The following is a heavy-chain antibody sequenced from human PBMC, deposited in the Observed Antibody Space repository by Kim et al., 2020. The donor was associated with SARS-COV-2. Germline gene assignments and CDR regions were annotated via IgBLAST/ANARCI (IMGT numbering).Heavy chain of an antibody. CDR3: AKGPDLEWLLSYFDY. V-gene: IGHV3-23*01. J-gene: IGHJ4*02. CDR1: GFTFSSYA. CDR2: ISGSGGST. Sequence: GGSLRLSCAASGFTFSSYAMSWVRQAPGKGLEWVSAISGSGGSTYYADSVKGRFTISRDNSKNTLYLQMNSLRAEDTAVDYCAKGPDLEWLLSYFDYWGQGTLVTVSS. D-gene: IGHD3-3*01.